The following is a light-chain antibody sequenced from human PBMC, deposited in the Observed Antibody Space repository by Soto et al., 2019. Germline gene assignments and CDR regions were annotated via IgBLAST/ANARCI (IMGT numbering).Light chain of an antibody. CDR2: HSS. CDR3: QKYETSPYT. V-gene: IGKV3-20*01. Sequence: EVVLTQSPGTLSLSPGERASLSCRASQDIKSRDLAWYQQRPGQAPRLLIYHSSARATGIPERFSASGSGTDFTLTISRLEPEDSAVYCCQKYETSPYTFGQGTKLEIK. CDR1: QDIKSRD. J-gene: IGKJ2*01.